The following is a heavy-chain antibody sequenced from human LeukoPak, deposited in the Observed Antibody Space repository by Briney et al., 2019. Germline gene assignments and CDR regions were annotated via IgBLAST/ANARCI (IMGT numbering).Heavy chain of an antibody. J-gene: IGHJ4*02. Sequence: NPSETLSLTCAVSGYSISSGYYWGWIRQPPGKGLEWIGSIYHSGSTYYNPSLKSRVTISVDTSKNQFSLKLSSVTAADTAVYYCARTSGSGSYYLDYWGQGTLVTVSS. CDR1: GYSISSGYY. CDR2: IYHSGST. CDR3: ARTSGSGSYYLDY. V-gene: IGHV4-38-2*01. D-gene: IGHD3-10*01.